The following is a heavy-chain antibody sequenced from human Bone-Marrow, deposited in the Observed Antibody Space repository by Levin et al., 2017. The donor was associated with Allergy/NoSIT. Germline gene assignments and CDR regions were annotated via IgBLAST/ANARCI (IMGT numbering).Heavy chain of an antibody. D-gene: IGHD5-18*01. Sequence: LSLTCAVSGGSISSGGYSWSWIRQPPGKGLEWIGYIYHSGSTYYNPSLKSRVTISVDRSKNQFSLKLSSVTAADTAVYYCARVLRDTATGGGIGYNWFDPWGQGTLVTVSS. CDR1: GGSISSGGYS. J-gene: IGHJ5*02. CDR2: IYHSGST. V-gene: IGHV4-30-2*01. CDR3: ARVLRDTATGGGIGYNWFDP.